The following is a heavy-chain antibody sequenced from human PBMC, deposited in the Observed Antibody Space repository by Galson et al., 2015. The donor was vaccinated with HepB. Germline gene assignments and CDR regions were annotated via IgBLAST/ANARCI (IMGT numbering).Heavy chain of an antibody. V-gene: IGHV1-18*04. J-gene: IGHJ4*02. CDR1: GYTFTSYG. CDR3: ARDLSGYDSGGYYFDY. CDR2: ISAYNGNT. Sequence: SVKVSCKASGYTFTSYGISWVRQAPGQGLEWMGWISAYNGNTNYAQKLQGRVTMTTDTSTSTAYMELRSLRSDDTAVYYCARDLSGYDSGGYYFDYWGQGTLVTVSS. D-gene: IGHD5-12*01.